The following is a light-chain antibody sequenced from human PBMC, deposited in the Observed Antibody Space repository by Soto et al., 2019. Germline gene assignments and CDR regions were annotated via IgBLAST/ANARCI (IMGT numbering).Light chain of an antibody. J-gene: IGKJ1*01. V-gene: IGKV1-5*01. CDR3: QQYNSYSRT. CDR2: DAS. CDR1: QSISSW. Sequence: DIQMTQSPSTLSASVGDRVTITCRASQSISSWLAWYQQQPGKAPKLLIYDASSLESGVPSRFSGSGSGTEFTLTISSLQPDDCATYYCQQYNSYSRTFGQGTKVEIK.